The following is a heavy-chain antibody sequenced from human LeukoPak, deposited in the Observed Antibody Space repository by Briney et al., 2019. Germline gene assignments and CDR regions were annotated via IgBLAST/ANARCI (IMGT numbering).Heavy chain of an antibody. CDR2: ISYDGSNK. CDR1: GFTFSSYG. Sequence: PGGSLRLSCAASGFTFSSYGMHWVRQAPGKGLEWVAVISYDGSNKYYADSVKGRSTISRDNSKNTLYLQMNSLRAEDTAVYYCARGGYDYVWGSSVFDYWGQGTLVTVSS. D-gene: IGHD3-16*01. J-gene: IGHJ4*02. CDR3: ARGGYDYVWGSSVFDY. V-gene: IGHV3-30*03.